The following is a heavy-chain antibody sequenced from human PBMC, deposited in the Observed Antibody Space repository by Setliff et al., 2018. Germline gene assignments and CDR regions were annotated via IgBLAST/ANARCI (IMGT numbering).Heavy chain of an antibody. V-gene: IGHV3-15*01. Sequence: LRLSCAASGFIFSNAWMSWVRQAPGKGLEWVGRIKSKSDGETTEYTAPVKGRFTISRDDAKSTLYLQMNSLKTEDTAVYYCVKLVPQAISSDPWGQGTQVTVSS. CDR1: GFIFSNAW. J-gene: IGHJ5*02. CDR2: IKSKSDGETT. D-gene: IGHD3-10*01. CDR3: VKLVPQAISSDP.